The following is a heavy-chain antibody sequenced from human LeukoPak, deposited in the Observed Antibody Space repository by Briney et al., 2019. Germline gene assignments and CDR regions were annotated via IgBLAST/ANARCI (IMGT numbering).Heavy chain of an antibody. CDR2: IYQSGYT. J-gene: IGHJ6*03. CDR3: ARRGGVGDHYYMDV. Sequence: SETLSLTCTVSGYSIRSGYYWGWIRQSAEKGLEWIGSIYQSGYTYYNPSLHSRVTISVDTSKNQFSLKLNSVTAADTAVYYCARRGGVGDHYYMDVWDKGTTVTVSS. V-gene: IGHV4-38-2*02. CDR1: GYSIRSGYY. D-gene: IGHD3-16*01.